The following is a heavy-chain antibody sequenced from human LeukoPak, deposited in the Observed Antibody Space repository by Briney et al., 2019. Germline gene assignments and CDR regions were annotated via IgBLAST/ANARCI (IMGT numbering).Heavy chain of an antibody. J-gene: IGHJ4*02. Sequence: GESLKISCKGSGYGSGYSFTSHWIAWVRQMPGKGLEWMGIIYPRDSNTIYSPSFQGQVTISVDTSINTVYLQWISLKASDTAMYYCAYIYGGKFDYWGQGTLVTVSS. D-gene: IGHD3-16*01. CDR3: AYIYGGKFDY. V-gene: IGHV5-51*01. CDR2: IYPRDSNT. CDR1: GYSFTSHW.